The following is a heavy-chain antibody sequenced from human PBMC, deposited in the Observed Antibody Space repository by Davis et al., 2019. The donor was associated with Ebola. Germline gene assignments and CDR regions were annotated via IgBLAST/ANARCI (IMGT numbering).Heavy chain of an antibody. CDR2: IYPGDSDT. CDR1: GYTFTTYW. J-gene: IGHJ4*02. D-gene: IGHD6-25*01. Sequence: KVSCKGSGYTFTTYWIGWVRQVPGKGLEWMGIIYPGDSDTRYSPSFQGQVSISADKSISTVYLQWSRLKASDTAMYYCARLSVLLDYWGQGTLVTVSS. CDR3: ARLSVLLDY. V-gene: IGHV5-51*01.